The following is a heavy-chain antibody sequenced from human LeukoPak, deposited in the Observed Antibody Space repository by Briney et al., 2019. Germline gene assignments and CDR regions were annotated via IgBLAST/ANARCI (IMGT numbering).Heavy chain of an antibody. V-gene: IGHV4-34*01. CDR2: INHSGST. CDR1: GVSFSGYY. CDR3: ASRPTGIAAAGSFDP. D-gene: IGHD6-13*01. Sequence: SETLSLTCAVYGVSFSGYYWSWIRQPPGKGLEWIGGINHSGSTTYNPSIKSRVTISVDTSKNQFSLKLRSVTAADTAVYDCASRPTGIAAAGSFDPWGQGTLVTVSS. J-gene: IGHJ5*02.